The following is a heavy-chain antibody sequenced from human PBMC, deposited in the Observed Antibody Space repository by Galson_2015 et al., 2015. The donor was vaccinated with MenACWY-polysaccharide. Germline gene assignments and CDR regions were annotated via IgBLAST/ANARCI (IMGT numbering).Heavy chain of an antibody. V-gene: IGHV3-30*02. CDR3: AKRRSGSFYIFHY. CDR2: IRSDGSKK. CDR1: GFPFSSYC. Sequence: SLRLSCAASGFPFSSYCMHWVRQAPGKGLEWVAIIRSDGSKKYYEDSVKGRFTISRDNAKNTLYLQMNSLRAEDTAVYYCAKRRSGSFYIFHYWGQGTLVTVSS. J-gene: IGHJ4*02. D-gene: IGHD3-10*01.